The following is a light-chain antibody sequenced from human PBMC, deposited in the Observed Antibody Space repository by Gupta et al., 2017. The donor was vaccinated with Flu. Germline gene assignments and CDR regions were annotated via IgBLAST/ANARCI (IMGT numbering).Light chain of an antibody. CDR1: QSVRHY. V-gene: IGKV3-11*01. Sequence: EIVLTQSPATLSLSLGERATLSCRTSQSVRHYLAWYQQKPGRAPRLLIYDASNRATGIPARFSGSGSGTDFTLTISSLEPEDLAVYYCQQRDNWPRTFGQGTKVEIK. CDR2: DAS. J-gene: IGKJ1*01. CDR3: QQRDNWPRT.